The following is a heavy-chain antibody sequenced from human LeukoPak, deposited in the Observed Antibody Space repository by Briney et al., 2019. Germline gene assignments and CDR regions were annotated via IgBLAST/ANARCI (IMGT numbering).Heavy chain of an antibody. Sequence: GGSPRLSCAASGFTFSSYGMHWVRQAPGKGLEWVAVISYDGSNKYYADSVKGRFTISRDNSKNTLYLQMNSLRAEDTAVYYCAKGLIHYTYYCDSSGPQYYGMDVWGQGTTVTVSS. CDR2: ISYDGSNK. V-gene: IGHV3-30*18. J-gene: IGHJ6*02. CDR3: AKGLIHYTYYCDSSGPQYYGMDV. CDR1: GFTFSSYG. D-gene: IGHD3-22*01.